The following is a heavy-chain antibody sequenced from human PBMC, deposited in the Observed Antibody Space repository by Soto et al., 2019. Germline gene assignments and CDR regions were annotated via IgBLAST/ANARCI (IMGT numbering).Heavy chain of an antibody. J-gene: IGHJ4*02. CDR3: ARDYRGAEYRDY. D-gene: IGHD1-26*01. V-gene: IGHV3-33*01. CDR2: IWYDGSNK. CDR1: GFTFSSYG. Sequence: QVQLVESVGGVVQPGRSLRLSCASSGFTFSSYGMHWVRQAPGKGLEWVAVIWYDGSNKYYADSVKGRFTISRDNSKNTLYLQMNSLRAEDTAVYYCARDYRGAEYRDYWGQGTLVTVSS.